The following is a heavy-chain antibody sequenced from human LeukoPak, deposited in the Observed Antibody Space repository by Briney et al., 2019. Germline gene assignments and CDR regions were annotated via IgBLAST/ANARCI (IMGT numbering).Heavy chain of an antibody. CDR3: VKGSGTHYYFYYMDV. D-gene: IGHD1-26*01. Sequence: GGSLRLSCAASGFSLITYAMNWVRQAPGKGLEGVSGSRGNGSAGRYADSGKGRFTVPRDTSKRTVYLQISGLRVDDTATYYCVKGSGTHYYFYYMDVWGKGTPVTVSS. V-gene: IGHV3-23*01. CDR1: GFSLITYA. J-gene: IGHJ6*03. CDR2: SRGNGSAG.